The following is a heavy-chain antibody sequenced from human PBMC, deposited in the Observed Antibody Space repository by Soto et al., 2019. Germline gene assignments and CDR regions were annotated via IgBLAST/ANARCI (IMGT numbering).Heavy chain of an antibody. CDR1: GGSVSSGSYY. CDR3: ARARSSGTFPYYYYYGMDV. V-gene: IGHV4-61*01. Sequence: SETLSLTCTVSGGSVSSGSYYWSWIRQPPGKGLEWIGYIYYSGSTNYNPSLKSRVTISVDTSKNQFSLKLSSVTAADTAVYYCARARSSGTFPYYYYYGMDVWGQGTTVTVSS. D-gene: IGHD1-26*01. J-gene: IGHJ6*02. CDR2: IYYSGST.